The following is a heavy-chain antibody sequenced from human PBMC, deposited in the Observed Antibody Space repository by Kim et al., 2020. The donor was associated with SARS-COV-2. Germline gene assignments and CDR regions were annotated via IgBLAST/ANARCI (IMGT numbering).Heavy chain of an antibody. CDR1: GGSVSSTNW. CDR2: ISDSGST. Sequence: SETLSLTCAVFGGSVSSTNWWTWVRQPPGKGLEWIGQISDSGSTNYNPSLKSRVTISVDTSYNHFSLRLTSVTAADTAVYYCARLGSQYSSWFDPWGQGTLVTVSS. J-gene: IGHJ5*02. V-gene: IGHV4-4*02. D-gene: IGHD6-13*01. CDR3: ARLGSQYSSWFDP.